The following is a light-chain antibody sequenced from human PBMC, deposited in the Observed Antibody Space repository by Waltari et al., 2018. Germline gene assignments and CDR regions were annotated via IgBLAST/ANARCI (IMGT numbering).Light chain of an antibody. CDR1: QSVSSSY. Sequence: EIVLTQSPGTLSLSPGERATLSYRASQSVSSSYLAWYQQKPGQAPRLLSYGASSTATGIPDRFSGSGSGTDFTLTISRLEPEDFAVYYCQQYGSSPRTFGQGTKVEI. CDR3: QQYGSSPRT. J-gene: IGKJ1*01. V-gene: IGKV3-20*01. CDR2: GAS.